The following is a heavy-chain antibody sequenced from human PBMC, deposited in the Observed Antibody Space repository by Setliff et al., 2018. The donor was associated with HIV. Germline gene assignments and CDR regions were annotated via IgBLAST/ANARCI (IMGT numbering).Heavy chain of an antibody. Sequence: PGGSLRLSCAASGFTFSSYAMSWVRQAPGKGLEWVSAIGPVGTSTYYADSVKGRFTISRDNAKNSLYMQMNSLRVEDTAVYFCTRKHRPGVGMDLWGQGTTVTVSS. CDR3: TRKHRPGVGMDL. CDR2: IGPVGTST. J-gene: IGHJ6*02. V-gene: IGHV3-23*01. CDR1: GFTFSSYA.